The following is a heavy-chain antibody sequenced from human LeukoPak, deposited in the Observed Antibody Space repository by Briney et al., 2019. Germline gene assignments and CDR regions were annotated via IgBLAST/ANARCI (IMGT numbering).Heavy chain of an antibody. CDR3: ARDRVATISRASNYNWFDP. CDR1: GGTFSSYA. J-gene: IGHJ5*02. D-gene: IGHD5-12*01. Sequence: SVKVSCKASGGTFSSYAISWVRQAPGQGLEWMGRIIPICGTANYEQKFQGRVTITADKSTSTAYMELRSLRSEDTDVYYCARDRVATISRASNYNWFDPWGQGTLVTVSS. CDR2: IIPICGTA. V-gene: IGHV1-69*06.